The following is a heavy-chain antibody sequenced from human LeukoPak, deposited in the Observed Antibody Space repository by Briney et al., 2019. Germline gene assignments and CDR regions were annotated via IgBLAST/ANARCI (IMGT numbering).Heavy chain of an antibody. J-gene: IGHJ4*02. D-gene: IGHD3-3*01. CDR1: GFTFSSYA. CDR2: ISGSGGST. CDR3: AKVYYDFWSGYYDYFDY. V-gene: IGHV3-23*01. Sequence: PGGSLRLSCAASGFTFSSYAMSWVRQAPGKGLEWVSAISGSGGSTYYADSVKGRFTISRDNSKNTLYLQMNSLRAEDTAVYYCAKVYYDFWSGYYDYFDYWGQGTLVTVSS.